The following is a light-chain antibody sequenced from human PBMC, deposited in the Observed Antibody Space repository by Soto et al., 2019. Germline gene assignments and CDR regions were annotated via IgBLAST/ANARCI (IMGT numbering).Light chain of an antibody. CDR3: GAWDSSLTALL. CDR2: DDN. V-gene: IGLV1-51*01. Sequence: QSVLTQPPSVSAAPGQKVTISCSGSSSNIGNNYVSWYQQLPGTAPKLLIYDDNRRPSGIPDRFSGSKSDTSATLGITGLQTGDEADYYCGAWDSSLTALLFGGGTKVTVL. CDR1: SSNIGNNY. J-gene: IGLJ2*01.